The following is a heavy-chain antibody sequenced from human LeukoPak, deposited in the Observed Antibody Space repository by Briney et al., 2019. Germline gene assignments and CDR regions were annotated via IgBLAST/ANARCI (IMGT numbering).Heavy chain of an antibody. CDR2: IFGTA. CDR3: ARGLDIVVVPAASYCYMDV. J-gene: IGHJ6*03. V-gene: IGHV1-69*01. Sequence: IFGTANYAQKFQGRVTITADESTSTAYMELSSLRSEDTAVYYRARGLDIVVVPAASYCYMDVWGKGTTVTVSS. D-gene: IGHD2-2*03.